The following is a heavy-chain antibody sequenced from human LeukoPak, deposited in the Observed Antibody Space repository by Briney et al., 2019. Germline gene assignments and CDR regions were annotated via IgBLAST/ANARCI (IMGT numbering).Heavy chain of an antibody. Sequence: PSETLSLTCTVSGGSISSSSYYWGWIRQPPGKGLEWIGSIYYSGSTYYNPSLKSRVTISVDTSKNQFSLKLSSVTAADTAVYYCAREARPNCSSTSCTAGYDFWSGYPSDYWGQGTLVTVSS. J-gene: IGHJ4*02. V-gene: IGHV4-39*07. D-gene: IGHD3-3*01. CDR1: GGSISSSSYY. CDR2: IYYSGST. CDR3: AREARPNCSSTSCTAGYDFWSGYPSDY.